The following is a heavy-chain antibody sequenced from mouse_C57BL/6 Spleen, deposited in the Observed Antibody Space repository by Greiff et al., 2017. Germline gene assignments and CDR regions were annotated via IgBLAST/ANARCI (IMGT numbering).Heavy chain of an antibody. CDR3: ARPYYGNYLAY. D-gene: IGHD2-10*01. CDR1: GFTFSDYY. CDR2: ISNGGGST. Sequence: EVMLVESGGGLVQPGGSLKLSCAASGFTFSDYYMYWVRQTPEKRLEWVAYISNGGGSTYYPDTVKGRFTISRDNAKNTLYLQMSRLKSEDTAMYYCARPYYGNYLAYWGQGTLVTVSA. J-gene: IGHJ3*01. V-gene: IGHV5-12*01.